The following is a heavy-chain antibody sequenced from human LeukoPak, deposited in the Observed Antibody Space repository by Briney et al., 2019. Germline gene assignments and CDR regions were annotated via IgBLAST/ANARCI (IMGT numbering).Heavy chain of an antibody. CDR1: GYTFTSYA. V-gene: IGHV7-4-1*02. CDR2: INTNTGNP. J-gene: IGHJ3*02. Sequence: ASVKVSCKASGYTFTSYAMNWVRQAPGQGLEWMGWINTNTGNPTYAQGFTGRLVFSLDTSVSTAYLQISSLKAEDAAVYYCARALTDYSQLPSDAFDIWGQGTMVTVSS. CDR3: ARALTDYSQLPSDAFDI. D-gene: IGHD1-1*01.